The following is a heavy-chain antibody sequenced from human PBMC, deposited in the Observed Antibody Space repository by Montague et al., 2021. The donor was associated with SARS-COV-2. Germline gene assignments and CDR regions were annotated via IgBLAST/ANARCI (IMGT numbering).Heavy chain of an antibody. Sequence: SETLSLTCAVYGGSFSVYYWSWLRQSPRSGLEWIAGINHSGTANYNPSLKSRVLISVDTSKNQCTLILTSVTAADTAMYYCAKEREVVRAARTLVAFDLWGQGTMVTVSS. CDR1: GGSFSVYY. J-gene: IGHJ3*01. CDR2: INHSGTA. CDR3: AKEREVVRAARTLVAFDL. V-gene: IGHV4-34*01. D-gene: IGHD2-2*01.